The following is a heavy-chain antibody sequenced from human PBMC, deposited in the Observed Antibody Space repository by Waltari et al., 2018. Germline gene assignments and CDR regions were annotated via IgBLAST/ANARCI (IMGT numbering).Heavy chain of an antibody. V-gene: IGHV4-4*02. CDR3: ATQSVLTSFGSAHPTWFDS. J-gene: IGHJ5*01. CDR2: VFYSGRT. Sequence: QVHLEESGPRLVKPSGTLSLTCAVSGVSISASNWWTWVRQPPGKGLEYIGEVFYSGRTQYTPSLKNRVTISVDTSKRQFSLKLTSVTAADTAVYYCATQSVLTSFGSAHPTWFDSWGQGTPVTVSS. CDR1: GVSISASNW. D-gene: IGHD3-9*01.